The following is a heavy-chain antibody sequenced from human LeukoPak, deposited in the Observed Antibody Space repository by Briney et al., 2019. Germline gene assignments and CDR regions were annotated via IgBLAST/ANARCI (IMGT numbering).Heavy chain of an antibody. D-gene: IGHD5-18*01. CDR1: GFTFSSYG. V-gene: IGHV3-30*02. CDR3: AKDQDTAIVFDY. J-gene: IGHJ4*02. Sequence: GGSLRLSCAASGFTFSSYGMHWARQAPGKGLEWVAFIRYDGSNKYYADSVKGRFTISRDNSKNTLYLQINSLRAEDTAVYYCAKDQDTAIVFDYWGQGTLVTVSS. CDR2: IRYDGSNK.